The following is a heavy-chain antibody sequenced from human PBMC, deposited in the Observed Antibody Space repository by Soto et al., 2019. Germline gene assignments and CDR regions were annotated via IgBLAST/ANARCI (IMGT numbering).Heavy chain of an antibody. Sequence: SETLSLTCAVSGGSISSGGYSWSWIRQPPGKGLEWIGYIYHSGSTYYNPSLKSRVTISVDRSKNQFSLKLSSVTAADTAVYYCARGAPVFIQHWGQETLVTVSS. CDR1: GGSISSGGYS. D-gene: IGHD3-10*01. J-gene: IGHJ1*01. CDR2: IYHSGST. CDR3: ARGAPVFIQH. V-gene: IGHV4-30-2*01.